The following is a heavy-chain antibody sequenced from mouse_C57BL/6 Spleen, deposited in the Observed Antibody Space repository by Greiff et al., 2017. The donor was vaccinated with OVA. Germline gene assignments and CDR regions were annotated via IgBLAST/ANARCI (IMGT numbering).Heavy chain of an antibody. V-gene: IGHV1-26*01. Sequence: VQLQQSGPELVKPGASVKISCKASGYTFTDYYMNWVKQSHGKSLEWIGDINPNNGGTSYNQKFKGKATLTVDKSSSTAYMELRSLTSEDSAGYYCARGWDYWGQGTTLTVSS. J-gene: IGHJ2*01. D-gene: IGHD3-3*01. CDR3: ARGWDY. CDR2: INPNNGGT. CDR1: GYTFTDYY.